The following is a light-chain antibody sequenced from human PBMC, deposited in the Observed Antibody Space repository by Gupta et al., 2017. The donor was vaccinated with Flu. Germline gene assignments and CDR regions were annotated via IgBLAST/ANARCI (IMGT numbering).Light chain of an antibody. J-gene: IGLJ3*02. CDR1: SSDVGRYNY. V-gene: IGLV2-14*01. Sequence: QSALTPPESVSGSPGQLITIYCTGTSSDVGRYNYVSWYQNHPGKAPKLMIYEVNNRPSGIPNRFSASKSGNTASLTISGLQAEDEADYYCASYTSSSTGVFSGWTSLTVL. CDR3: ASYTSSSTGV. CDR2: EVN.